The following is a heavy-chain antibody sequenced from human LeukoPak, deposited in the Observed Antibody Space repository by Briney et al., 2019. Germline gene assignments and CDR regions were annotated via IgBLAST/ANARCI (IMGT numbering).Heavy chain of an antibody. V-gene: IGHV1-69*13. Sequence: ASVKVSCKASGGTFSSYAISWVRQAPGQGLEWMGGIIPIFGTANYAQKFQGRVTITADESTSTAYMELSSLRSEETAVYYCARNDPYGSGSYDYYYYAMDVWGKGTTVTVSS. J-gene: IGHJ6*04. CDR1: GGTFSSYA. CDR2: IIPIFGTA. CDR3: ARNDPYGSGSYDYYYYAMDV. D-gene: IGHD3-10*01.